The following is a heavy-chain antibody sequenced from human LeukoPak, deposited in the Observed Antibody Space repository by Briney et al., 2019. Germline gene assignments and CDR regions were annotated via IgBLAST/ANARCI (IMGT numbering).Heavy chain of an antibody. CDR2: VNPNSGNT. CDR1: GYSFSTHD. CDR3: ARGGTMVRGVNALGNYGMDA. J-gene: IGHJ6*02. V-gene: IGHV1-8*01. D-gene: IGHD3-10*01. Sequence: ASVKVSCKASGYSFSTHDINWVRQATGQGLEYMGWVNPNSGNTGYAQNFQGRVTMTRDTSTTTAYMELSNLRSDDTAVYYCARGGTMVRGVNALGNYGMDAWGQGTTVTVSS.